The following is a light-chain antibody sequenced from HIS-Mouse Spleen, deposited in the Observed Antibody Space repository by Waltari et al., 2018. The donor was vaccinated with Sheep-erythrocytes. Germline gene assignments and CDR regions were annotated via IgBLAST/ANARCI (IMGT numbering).Light chain of an antibody. CDR2: EDS. Sequence: SYELTPPPSVSVSPGQTARITCSGDALPTKYAYWYQQKSGQAPVLVIYEDSKRPSGIPERFSGSSSGTMATLTISGAQVEDDADYYCYSTDSSGNHWVFGGGTKLTVL. J-gene: IGLJ3*02. V-gene: IGLV3-10*01. CDR3: YSTDSSGNHWV. CDR1: ALPTKY.